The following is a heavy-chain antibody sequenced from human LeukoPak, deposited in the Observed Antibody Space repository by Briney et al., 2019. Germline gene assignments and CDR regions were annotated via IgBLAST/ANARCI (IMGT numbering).Heavy chain of an antibody. CDR1: GYTLTGYY. V-gene: IGHV1-2*02. CDR2: MNPNSGGT. Sequence: SVKVSCKASGYTLTGYYMHWGRQAPGQGLEWMGWMNPNSGGTKYAQKFQGRVTMTRDTSISTAYMELSRLRSDDTAMYYCARDKLGLGELSLYDQWGQGTLVTVFS. J-gene: IGHJ5*02. D-gene: IGHD3-16*02. CDR3: ARDKLGLGELSLYDQ.